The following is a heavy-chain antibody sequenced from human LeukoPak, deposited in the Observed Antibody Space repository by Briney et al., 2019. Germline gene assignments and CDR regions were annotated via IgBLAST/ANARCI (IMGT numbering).Heavy chain of an antibody. Sequence: SETLSLTCTVSDYSISSGYYWGWIRQPPGKGLEWIGSIYHSGNTYYSPSLKSRVTISVDTSKNQFSLKLNSVTAADTAVYYCARDKDGYSYGNGAKDYWGQGTLVTVSS. V-gene: IGHV4-38-2*02. J-gene: IGHJ4*02. CDR3: ARDKDGYSYGNGAKDY. CDR1: DYSISSGYY. D-gene: IGHD5-18*01. CDR2: IYHSGNT.